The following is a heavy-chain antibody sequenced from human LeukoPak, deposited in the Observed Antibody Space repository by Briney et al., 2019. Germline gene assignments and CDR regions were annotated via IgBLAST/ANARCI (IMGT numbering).Heavy chain of an antibody. Sequence: PSETLSLTCIVSGYSISSGYYWGWIRQPPGKGLEWIGSIFHSGSTYYNPSLRSRVTISVDTSKNQFSLKLSSVTAADTAVYYCAREELRGPRAYCSSTSCFRGYFDYWGQGTLVTVSS. J-gene: IGHJ4*02. CDR3: AREELRGPRAYCSSTSCFRGYFDY. V-gene: IGHV4-38-2*02. CDR2: IFHSGST. CDR1: GYSISSGYY. D-gene: IGHD2-2*01.